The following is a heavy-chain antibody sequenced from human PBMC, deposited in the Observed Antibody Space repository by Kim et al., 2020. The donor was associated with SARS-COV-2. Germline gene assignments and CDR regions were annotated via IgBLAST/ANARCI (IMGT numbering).Heavy chain of an antibody. Sequence: TYNPSLKGRVTISIHTSRNQFSLTLASVTSADTAMYYCARDRDGGSSSDYWGQGTLVSVSS. J-gene: IGHJ4*02. D-gene: IGHD2-15*01. CDR3: ARDRDGGSSSDY. V-gene: IGHV4-59*01.